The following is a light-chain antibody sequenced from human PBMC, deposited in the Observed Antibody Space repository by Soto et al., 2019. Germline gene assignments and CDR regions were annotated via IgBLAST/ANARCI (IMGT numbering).Light chain of an antibody. J-gene: IGLJ3*02. CDR2: EVS. V-gene: IGLV2-14*01. CDR1: SSDVGGYNY. Sequence: QSALTQPASVSGSPGQSITISCTGTSSDVGGYNYVSWYQQHPDKAPKLMIYEVSNRPSGVSNRFSGSKSGNTASLTISGLQAEDEADYYCSSYTSISNWVFGGGTKLTVL. CDR3: SSYTSISNWV.